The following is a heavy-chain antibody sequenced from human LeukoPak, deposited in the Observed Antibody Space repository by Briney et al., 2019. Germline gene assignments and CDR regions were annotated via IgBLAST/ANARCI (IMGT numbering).Heavy chain of an antibody. Sequence: GGSLRLSCAASGFTFGSYGMHWVRQAPGKGLEWVAVISYDGSNKYYADSVKGRFTISRDNAKNSLYLQMNSLRAEDTAVYYCARGAGYDFWSGYYLEIDTRYYFDYWGQGTLVTVSS. CDR1: GFTFGSYG. CDR3: ARGAGYDFWSGYYLEIDTRYYFDY. CDR2: ISYDGSNK. J-gene: IGHJ4*02. V-gene: IGHV3-30*03. D-gene: IGHD3-3*01.